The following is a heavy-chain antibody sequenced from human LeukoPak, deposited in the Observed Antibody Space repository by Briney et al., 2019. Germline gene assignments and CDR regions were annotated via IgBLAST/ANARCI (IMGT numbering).Heavy chain of an antibody. CDR2: INHSGST. CDR3: ARRTSLYSSSYRYDY. V-gene: IGHV4-34*01. CDR1: GGSFSGYY. J-gene: IGHJ4*02. Sequence: SSETLSLTCAVYGGSFSGYYWSWIRQPPGKGLEWIGEINHSGSTNYNPSLKSRVTISVDTSKNQFSLKLSSVTAADTAVYYCARRTSLYSSSYRYDYWGQGTLVTVSS. D-gene: IGHD6-6*01.